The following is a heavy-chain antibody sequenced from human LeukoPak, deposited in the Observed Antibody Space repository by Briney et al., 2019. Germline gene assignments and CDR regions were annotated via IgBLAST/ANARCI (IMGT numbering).Heavy chain of an antibody. Sequence: GGSLRLSCAASGFTFSSYWMSWVRQAPGKGLEWVSRIKSKTDGGTTGYAAPVKGRFTISRDDSKNTLYLQMNSLRAEDTAVYYCARDRGGQLAYWGQGTLVTVSS. V-gene: IGHV3-15*01. CDR1: GFTFSSYW. J-gene: IGHJ4*02. D-gene: IGHD6-13*01. CDR2: IKSKTDGGTT. CDR3: ARDRGGQLAY.